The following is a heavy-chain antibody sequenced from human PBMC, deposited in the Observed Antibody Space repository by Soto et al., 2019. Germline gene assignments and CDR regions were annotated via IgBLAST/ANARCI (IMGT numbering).Heavy chain of an antibody. CDR1: GFTVSSNY. V-gene: IGHV3-66*01. J-gene: IGHJ4*02. Sequence: EAQLVESGGGLVQPGGSERLSCAASGFTVSSNYMSWVRQAPGKGLEWVSVFYRDGSTYYADSVKGRFTLSRDNSKNTLYLQMNSLRAEDTAVYYCARRIQLWSPIDYWGQGTVVTVSS. CDR3: ARRIQLWSPIDY. D-gene: IGHD5-18*01. CDR2: FYRDGST.